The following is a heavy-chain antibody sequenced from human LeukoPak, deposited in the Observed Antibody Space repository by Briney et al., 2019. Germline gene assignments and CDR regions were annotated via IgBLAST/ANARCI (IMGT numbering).Heavy chain of an antibody. CDR1: GFIFSSYG. J-gene: IGHJ4*02. D-gene: IGHD6-19*01. V-gene: IGHV3-33*01. Sequence: GGSLRLSCAASGFIFSSYGMHWVRQAPGKGLEWVAVIWYDGSNKYYADSVKGRYTISRDNSKNTLYLQMNSLRAEDTAVYYCARDSSGPIDYWGQGTLVTVSS. CDR2: IWYDGSNK. CDR3: ARDSSGPIDY.